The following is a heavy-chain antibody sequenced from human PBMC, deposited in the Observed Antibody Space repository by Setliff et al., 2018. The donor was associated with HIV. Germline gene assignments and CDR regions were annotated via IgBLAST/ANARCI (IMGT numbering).Heavy chain of an antibody. CDR1: GFAFGSFA. V-gene: IGHV3-23*01. J-gene: IGHJ4*02. CDR2: LSGDSNHI. Sequence: GESLRLSCAASGFAFGSFAMTWVRQAPGKGLEWVSSLSGDSNHIYYADSVKGRFTISRDNSKNTLYLQMNSLRVEDTAVYYCARETMYDSRGYLSHYFDYWGQGTPVTVSS. D-gene: IGHD3-22*01. CDR3: ARETMYDSRGYLSHYFDY.